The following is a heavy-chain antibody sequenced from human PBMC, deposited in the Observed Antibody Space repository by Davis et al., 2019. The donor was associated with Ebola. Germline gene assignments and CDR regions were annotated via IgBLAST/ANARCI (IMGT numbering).Heavy chain of an antibody. CDR2: INHSGST. J-gene: IGHJ6*02. CDR3: ARGLLPWVYYGMDV. Sequence: MPSETLSLTCAVYGGSFSGYYWSWIRQPPGKGLEWIGEINHSGSTNYNPSLKSRVTISVDTSKNQFSLKLSSVTAADTAVYYCARGLLPWVYYGMDVWGQGTTVTVSS. V-gene: IGHV4-34*01. CDR1: GGSFSGYY.